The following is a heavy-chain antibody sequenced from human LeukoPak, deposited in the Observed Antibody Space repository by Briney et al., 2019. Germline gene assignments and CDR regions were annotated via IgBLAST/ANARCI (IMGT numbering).Heavy chain of an antibody. Sequence: ASVKVSCKASGYSFTSCYMHWVRQAPGQGLEWMGIINPSGGRTAYAQKIQGRVTMTGDTSTSKVYMELSSRRSEDTAVYYCARGSTTVIFLGYYGMDVWGQGTTVTVSS. V-gene: IGHV1-46*01. J-gene: IGHJ6*02. D-gene: IGHD4-17*01. CDR2: INPSGGRT. CDR3: ARGSTTVIFLGYYGMDV. CDR1: GYSFTSCY.